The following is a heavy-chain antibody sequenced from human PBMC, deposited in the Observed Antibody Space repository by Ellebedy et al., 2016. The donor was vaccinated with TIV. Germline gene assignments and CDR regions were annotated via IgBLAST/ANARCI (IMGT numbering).Heavy chain of an antibody. V-gene: IGHV4-34*01. Sequence: MPSETLSLTCAVYGGAFRGYYWSWIRQHPGQGLEWIGEINHSGSTNYNLSLKSRVTISVDTSKNQFSLKLSSVTAAATAVYYCARHWVSEDWGQGTLVTVSS. CDR3: ARHWVSED. J-gene: IGHJ4*02. CDR2: INHSGST. CDR1: GGAFRGYY. D-gene: IGHD7-27*01.